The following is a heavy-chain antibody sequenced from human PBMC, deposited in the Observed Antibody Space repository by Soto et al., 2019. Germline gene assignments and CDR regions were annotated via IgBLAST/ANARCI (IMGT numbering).Heavy chain of an antibody. V-gene: IGHV3-30*18. CDR1: GFTFSSYG. Sequence: LRLSCAASGFTFSSYGMHWVRQAPGKGLEWVAVISYDGSNKYYADSVKGRFTIFRDNSKNTLYLQMNSLRAEDTAVYYCAKGDAFDIWGQGTMVTVSS. CDR3: AKGDAFDI. J-gene: IGHJ3*02. CDR2: ISYDGSNK.